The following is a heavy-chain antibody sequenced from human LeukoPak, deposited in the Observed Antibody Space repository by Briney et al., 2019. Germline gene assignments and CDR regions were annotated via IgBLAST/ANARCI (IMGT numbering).Heavy chain of an antibody. D-gene: IGHD5-12*01. V-gene: IGHV1-69*04. Sequence: ASVKVSCKSSGGTFSSYAITWVRQAPGQGLEWMGRIIPILGIASYAQKFQGRVTIIADKSTSTAYMELSSLRSEDTAVYYCARDLYSGHEGNAFDIWGQGTMVTVSS. CDR2: IIPILGIA. CDR3: ARDLYSGHEGNAFDI. CDR1: GGTFSSYA. J-gene: IGHJ3*02.